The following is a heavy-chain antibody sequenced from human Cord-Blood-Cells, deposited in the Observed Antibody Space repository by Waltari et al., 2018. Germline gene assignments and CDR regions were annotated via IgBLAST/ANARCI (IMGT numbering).Heavy chain of an antibody. J-gene: IGHJ3*02. CDR1: GFTFDDYA. Sequence: EVQLVESGGGLVQPGRSLRLSCAASGFTFDDYAMHWVRQAPGKGLEWVSGISWNSGSIGYADSVKGRFTISRDNAKNSLYRQMNSLRAEDTALYYCAKDVTRAGFDAFDIWGQGTMVTVSS. CDR2: ISWNSGSI. CDR3: AKDVTRAGFDAFDI. V-gene: IGHV3-9*01. D-gene: IGHD6-13*01.